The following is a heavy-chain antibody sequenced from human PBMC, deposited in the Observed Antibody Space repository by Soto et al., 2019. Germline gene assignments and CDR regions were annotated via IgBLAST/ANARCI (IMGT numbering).Heavy chain of an antibody. CDR3: ARDYYYDSSGYYAGFDY. J-gene: IGHJ4*02. D-gene: IGHD3-22*01. CDR1: GFTFTSYA. CDR2: ITGSGGTT. Sequence: GGSLRLSCAASGFTFTSYAMNWVRQAPGKGLEWVSVITGSGGTTYYADSVKGRFTISRDNAKNSLYLQMNSLRAEDTAVYYCARDYYYDSSGYYAGFDYWGQGTLVTVSS. V-gene: IGHV3-23*01.